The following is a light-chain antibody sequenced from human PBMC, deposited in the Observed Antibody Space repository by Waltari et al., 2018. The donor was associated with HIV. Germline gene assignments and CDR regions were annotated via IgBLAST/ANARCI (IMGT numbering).Light chain of an antibody. CDR2: DVD. J-gene: IGLJ3*02. V-gene: IGLV2-11*01. Sequence: SALTQPRSVSGSPGQSVSISCTGATSSLRGTNFVSWYQQHACRTPRVVLLDVDKRPSDVPGRFSASKSGDTASLTISGLQPDDEALYFCSAFVASSSWVFGGGT. CDR1: TSSLRGTNF. CDR3: SAFVASSSWV.